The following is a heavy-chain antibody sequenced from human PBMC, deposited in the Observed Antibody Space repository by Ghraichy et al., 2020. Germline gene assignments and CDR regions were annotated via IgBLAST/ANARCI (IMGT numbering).Heavy chain of an antibody. D-gene: IGHD1-26*01. CDR1: GGSFSSYT. J-gene: IGHJ6*02. V-gene: IGHV1-69*06. Sequence: SVKVSCKASGGSFSSYTIYWVRQAPGQGLEWMGGIIPIFGKSDYAQKFQDRVTISADKSTTTAYMELSSLRSEDTAVYYCASFSRGGSYHLGYYYVMDVWGQGTTVTVSS. CDR2: IIPIFGKS. CDR3: ASFSRGGSYHLGYYYVMDV.